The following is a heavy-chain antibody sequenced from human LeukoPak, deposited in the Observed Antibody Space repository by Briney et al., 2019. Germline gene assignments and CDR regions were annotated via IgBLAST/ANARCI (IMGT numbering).Heavy chain of an antibody. J-gene: IGHJ4*02. Sequence: GGSLRLSCAASGFTFSSHGMIRVRQAPGKGLEWISALTDSGGHTFYSDSVKGRFTISRDNPRNSLYLQMNSLRVEDTAIYYCGRIGTVGATDFWGQGTLVTVSS. CDR1: GFTFSSHG. D-gene: IGHD1-26*01. CDR3: GRIGTVGATDF. V-gene: IGHV3-23*01. CDR2: LTDSGGHT.